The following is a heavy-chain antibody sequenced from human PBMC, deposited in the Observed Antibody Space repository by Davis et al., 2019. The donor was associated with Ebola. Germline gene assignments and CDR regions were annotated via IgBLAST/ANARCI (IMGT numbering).Heavy chain of an antibody. V-gene: IGHV1-18*01. CDR3: ARDPLVGAVGY. CDR2: ISAYNGNT. Sequence: ASVKVSCKASGYTFTSYGTSWVRQAPGQGLEWPGWISAYNGNTNYAQKLQGRVTMTTDTSTSTAYTELRSLRSDDTAVYYCARDPLVGAVGYWGQGTLVTVSS. D-gene: IGHD1-26*01. CDR1: GYTFTSYG. J-gene: IGHJ4*02.